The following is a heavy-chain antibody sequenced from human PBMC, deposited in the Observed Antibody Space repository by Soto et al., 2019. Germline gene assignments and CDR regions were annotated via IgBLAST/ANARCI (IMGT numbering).Heavy chain of an antibody. V-gene: IGHV4-59*01. Sequence: QVHLQESGPGLVRPSETLSLTCTVSGGSIGSYYWSWIRQPPGKGLEWIGYIYYSDSINYNPPLNNQVLIAAATSKHHFSLRLSSVTAADTAGYYCARADYATSGYRIGPWGQGSLGSVCS. CDR2: IYYSDSI. CDR3: ARADYATSGYRIGP. D-gene: IGHD3-22*01. J-gene: IGHJ5*02. CDR1: GGSIGSYY.